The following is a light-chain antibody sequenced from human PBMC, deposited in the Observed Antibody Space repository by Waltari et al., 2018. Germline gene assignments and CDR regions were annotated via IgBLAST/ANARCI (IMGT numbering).Light chain of an antibody. Sequence: ELVLTQSPGTLSLAPGERATISCRASQNIGRYLVWYQQKPGQPPRLLIYAASTRATGIPDRFIGSGSGTDFSLTIARLEPEDFAVYFCQNHERLPATFGQGTKVEI. CDR2: AAS. CDR3: QNHERLPAT. V-gene: IGKV3-20*01. J-gene: IGKJ1*01. CDR1: QNIGRY.